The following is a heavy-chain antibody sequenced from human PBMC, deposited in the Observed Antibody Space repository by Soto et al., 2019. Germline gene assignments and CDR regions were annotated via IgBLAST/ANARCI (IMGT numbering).Heavy chain of an antibody. CDR3: ARLYGSGSYPFDY. CDR2: IYYSGST. CDR1: VGSISSGGYY. J-gene: IGHJ4*02. D-gene: IGHD3-10*01. Sequence: SETLSLTCTVSVGSISSGGYYWSWIRQHPGKGLEWIGYIYYSGSTYYNPSLKSRVTISVDTSKNQFSLKLSSVTAADTAVYYCARLYGSGSYPFDYWGQGTLVTVSS. V-gene: IGHV4-31*03.